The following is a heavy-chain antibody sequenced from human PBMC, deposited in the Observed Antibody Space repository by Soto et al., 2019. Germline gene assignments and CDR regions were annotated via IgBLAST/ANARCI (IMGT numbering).Heavy chain of an antibody. Sequence: SETLSLTCAVYGGSCSGYYWSWIRQPPGKGLEWIGEINHSGSTNYNPSLKSRVTISVDTSKNQFSLKLSSVTAADTAVYYCARVPPSGTSNGGFDYWGQGTLVTVSS. CDR3: ARVPPSGTSNGGFDY. V-gene: IGHV4-34*01. CDR1: GGSCSGYY. J-gene: IGHJ4*02. CDR2: INHSGST. D-gene: IGHD1-26*01.